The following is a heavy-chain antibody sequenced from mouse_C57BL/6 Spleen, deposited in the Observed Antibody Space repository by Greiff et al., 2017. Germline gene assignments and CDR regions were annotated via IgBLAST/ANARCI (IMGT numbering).Heavy chain of an antibody. V-gene: IGHV5-17*01. Sequence: EVKLMESGGGLVKPGGSLKLSCAASGFTFSDYGMHWVRQAPEKGLEWVAYISSGSSTIYYADTVKGRFTLSRANAKNPLFLQMTRLSSEDTAMYYCARAYYGSIYGYFDVWGTGTTVTVSS. CDR1: GFTFSDYG. D-gene: IGHD1-1*01. J-gene: IGHJ1*03. CDR2: ISSGSSTI. CDR3: ARAYYGSIYGYFDV.